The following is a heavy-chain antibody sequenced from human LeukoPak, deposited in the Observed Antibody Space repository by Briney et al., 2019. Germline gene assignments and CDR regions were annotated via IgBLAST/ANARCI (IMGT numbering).Heavy chain of an antibody. D-gene: IGHD3-22*01. CDR1: GGSFSGYY. CDR2: INHSGST. J-gene: IGHJ4*02. V-gene: IGHV4-34*01. CDR3: ARGANYYDSSGYYNY. Sequence: SETLSLTCAVYGGSFSGYYWSWIRQPPGKGLEWIGEINHSGSTNYNPSLTSRVTISVDTSKNQFSLKLSSVTAADTAVYYCARGANYYDSSGYYNYWGQGTLVTVSS.